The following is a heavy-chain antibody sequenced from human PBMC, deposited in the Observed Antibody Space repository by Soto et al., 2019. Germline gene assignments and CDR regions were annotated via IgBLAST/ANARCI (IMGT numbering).Heavy chain of an antibody. Sequence: EVQLVESGGGLVQPGGSLRLSCAASGFTFNPYAMHWVRQAPGKGLEFVSAISPNGASTYYANTVKGRFTISRDNSKNTLYLQMGILTTDDVAVYYWARDRCPNSACYAPSDYWGQGTLVTVSS. CDR3: ARDRCPNSACYAPSDY. J-gene: IGHJ4*02. CDR1: GFTFNPYA. D-gene: IGHD2-2*01. CDR2: ISPNGAST. V-gene: IGHV3-64*01.